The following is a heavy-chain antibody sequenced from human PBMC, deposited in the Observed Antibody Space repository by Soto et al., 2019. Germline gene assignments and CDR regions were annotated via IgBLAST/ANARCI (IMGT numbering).Heavy chain of an antibody. CDR2: ISAYNGNT. J-gene: IGHJ4*02. V-gene: IGHV1-18*01. D-gene: IGHD6-19*01. CDR3: AISSLRGYSSGWYIY. Sequence: QVQLVQSGAEVKKPGASVKVSCKASGYTFTSYGISWVRQAPGQGLEWMGWISAYNGNTNYAQKLQGRVTMTTDTSTSTAYMVLRSLRSDDTAVYYCAISSLRGYSSGWYIYLGQGTLVTVSS. CDR1: GYTFTSYG.